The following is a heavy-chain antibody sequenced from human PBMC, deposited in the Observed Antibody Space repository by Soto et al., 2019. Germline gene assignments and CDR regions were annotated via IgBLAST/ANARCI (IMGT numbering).Heavy chain of an antibody. CDR3: ALYDSSGSRGFQH. CDR2: IYYSGST. J-gene: IGHJ1*01. D-gene: IGHD3-22*01. Sequence: QVQLQESGPGLVKPSQTLSLTCTVSGGSISSGGYYWSWIRQHPGKGLEWIGYIYYSGSTYYNPSLKSRVTMSVDTSKNQCSLKLSSVTAADTAVYYCALYDSSGSRGFQHWGQGTLVTVSS. V-gene: IGHV4-31*03. CDR1: GGSISSGGYY.